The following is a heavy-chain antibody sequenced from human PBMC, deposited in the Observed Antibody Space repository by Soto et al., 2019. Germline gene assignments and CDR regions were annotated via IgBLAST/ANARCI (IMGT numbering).Heavy chain of an antibody. CDR1: GGSVSSGSYY. D-gene: IGHD2-15*01. CDR3: ARHVGGYYYYMDV. Sequence: SETLSLTCTVSGGSVSSGSYYWGWIRQPPGKGLEWIGSIYYSGNTYYNPSLKSRVTISVDTSKNQFSLKLSSVTAAGTAVYYCARHVGGYYYYMDVWGKGTTVTVSS. J-gene: IGHJ6*03. CDR2: IYYSGNT. V-gene: IGHV4-39*01.